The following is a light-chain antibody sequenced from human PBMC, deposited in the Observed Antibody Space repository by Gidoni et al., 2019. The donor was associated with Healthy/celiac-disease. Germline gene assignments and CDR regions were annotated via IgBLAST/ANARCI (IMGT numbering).Light chain of an antibody. CDR3: QQSDSTPGT. V-gene: IGKV1-39*01. Sequence: DIQMTQSPSSLSASVGDRVTITCRASQSISSYLNWYQEQPGKAPNLLIYSASNLQSGVPSRFSGSGAGTDFSLTISSLQPADDATYYCQQSDSTPGTFGQGTKLEIK. J-gene: IGKJ2*02. CDR2: SAS. CDR1: QSISSY.